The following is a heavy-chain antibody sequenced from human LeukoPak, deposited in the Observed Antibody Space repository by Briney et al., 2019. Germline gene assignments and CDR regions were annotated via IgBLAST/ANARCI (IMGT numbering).Heavy chain of an antibody. D-gene: IGHD1-26*01. J-gene: IGHJ4*02. CDR3: ARTDMNGGSYYNFDS. V-gene: IGHV3-48*02. CDR1: GFTFSRYS. CDR2: ILNTGSTI. Sequence: PGGSLRLSCAASGFTFSRYSINWVRQVPGKGLEWLSYILNTGSTIYYADSVKGRFTISRDNAKNSLYLQMNSLRDEDTAVYYCARTDMNGGSYYNFDSWGQGTLVTVSS.